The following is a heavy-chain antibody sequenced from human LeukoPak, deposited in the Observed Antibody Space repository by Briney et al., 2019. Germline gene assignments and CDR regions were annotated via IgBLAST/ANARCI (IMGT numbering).Heavy chain of an antibody. CDR1: GFSFSSHW. CDR2: INQDGSNT. J-gene: IGHJ4*02. V-gene: IGHV3-74*01. D-gene: IGHD1-26*01. Sequence: PGASLRLSCAASGFSFSSHWMHWVRQVPGKGLVWVSRINQDGSNTFYADSVKGRFTTSRDNAKNTLYLQMNSLGVEDTAVYYCARDLHWGASDYWGQGTLVTVSS. CDR3: ARDLHWGASDY.